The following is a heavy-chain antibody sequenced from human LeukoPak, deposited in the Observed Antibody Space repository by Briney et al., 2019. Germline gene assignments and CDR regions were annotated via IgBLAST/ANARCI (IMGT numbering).Heavy chain of an antibody. CDR1: GGSISIYY. V-gene: IGHV4-59*01. J-gene: IGHJ4*02. CDR2: IYYSWST. CDR3: ARVPGYYDSSGYSYFYLDY. D-gene: IGHD3-22*01. Sequence: SETLSLTCTVSGGSISIYYWRWIRQPPGKGLEWIGYIYYSWSTNYNPSLERRVTISVDTSKNQFSLKLSPVTAADTAVYYCARVPGYYDSSGYSYFYLDYWAPGTLVTVSS.